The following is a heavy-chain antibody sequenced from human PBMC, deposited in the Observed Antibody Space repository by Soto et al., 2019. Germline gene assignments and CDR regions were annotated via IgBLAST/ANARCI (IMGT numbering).Heavy chain of an antibody. D-gene: IGHD2-15*01. V-gene: IGHV3-30-3*01. CDR2: ISNDGANK. CDR3: ARRQWSYFDY. CDR1: GFSFHTFS. J-gene: IGHJ4*02. Sequence: PGGSLRLSCAASGFSFHTFSTHWVRQAPGKGLEWVAVISNDGANKYYADSVKGRFTISRDNSKNTLYLLMNSLKTEDTAVYYCARRQWSYFDYWGQGTLVTVSS.